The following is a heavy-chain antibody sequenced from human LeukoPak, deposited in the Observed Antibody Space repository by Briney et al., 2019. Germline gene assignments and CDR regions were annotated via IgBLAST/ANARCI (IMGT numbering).Heavy chain of an antibody. J-gene: IGHJ4*02. CDR2: INPNNGGT. CDR1: EYTFTGYY. Sequence: ASVKVSCKASEYTFTGYYMHWVRQAPGQGLEWMGRINPNNGGTNYARKFQGRVTMTGDTSISTAYMELSSLRSDDTAVYYCTRESGSYHGNDFWGQGTLVTVSS. CDR3: TRESGSYHGNDF. V-gene: IGHV1-2*06. D-gene: IGHD1-26*01.